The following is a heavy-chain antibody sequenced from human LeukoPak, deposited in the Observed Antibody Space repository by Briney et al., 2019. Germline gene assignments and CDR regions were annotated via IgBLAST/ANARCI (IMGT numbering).Heavy chain of an antibody. J-gene: IGHJ6*02. CDR1: GGSISSYY. CDR2: IYYSGST. Sequence: SETLSLTCTVSGGSISSYYWSWIRQPPGKGLEWIGYIYYSGSTNYNPSLKSRVTISVDTSKNQFSLKLSSVTAADTAVYYCARLLHDLGYCSSTSCYAYYYYGMDVWGQGTTVTVSS. CDR3: ARLLHDLGYCSSTSCYAYYYYGMDV. D-gene: IGHD2-2*01. V-gene: IGHV4-59*01.